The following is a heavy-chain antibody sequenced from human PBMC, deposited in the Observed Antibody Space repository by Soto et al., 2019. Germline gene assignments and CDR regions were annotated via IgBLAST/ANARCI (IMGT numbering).Heavy chain of an antibody. Sequence: QVELVQSGAEVKKPGASVKVSCKASGYTFTSYGISWVRQAPGQGLEWMGWISAYNGNTNYAQKLQGRVTMTTDTSTSTAYMELRRLRSDDTAVYYCARDKTRSGSYYDAFDIWGQGTMVTVSS. CDR3: ARDKTRSGSYYDAFDI. J-gene: IGHJ3*02. D-gene: IGHD1-26*01. CDR2: ISAYNGNT. V-gene: IGHV1-18*01. CDR1: GYTFTSYG.